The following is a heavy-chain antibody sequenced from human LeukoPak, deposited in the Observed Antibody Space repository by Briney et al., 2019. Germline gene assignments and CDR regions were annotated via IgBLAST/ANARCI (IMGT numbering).Heavy chain of an antibody. Sequence: GSLSLSCAASGFTFSSYAMNWVRQAPGKGLEWVSAISGSGGSTYYADSVKGRFTISRDNSKNTLYLQMNSLRAEDTAVYYCAKGFVVRANLRNLSYYYYYGMDVWGQGTTITVSS. CDR1: GFTFSSYA. D-gene: IGHD3-10*01. J-gene: IGHJ6*02. V-gene: IGHV3-23*01. CDR3: AKGFVVRANLRNLSYYYYYGMDV. CDR2: ISGSGGST.